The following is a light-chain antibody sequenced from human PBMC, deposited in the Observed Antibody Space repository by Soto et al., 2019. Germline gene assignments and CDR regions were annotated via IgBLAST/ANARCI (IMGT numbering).Light chain of an antibody. CDR1: HSLVYSDGNIY. CDR3: MQCTHWPWT. Sequence: DVVMTQSPLSLPVTLGQPASISCRSSHSLVYSDGNIYLNWFQLRPGQSPRRLIYKVSDRDSGVPDKFSGSGSGTDFTLEISRVEAEEVGLYYCMQCTHWPWTFGQGTKVEIK. J-gene: IGKJ1*01. CDR2: KVS. V-gene: IGKV2-30*01.